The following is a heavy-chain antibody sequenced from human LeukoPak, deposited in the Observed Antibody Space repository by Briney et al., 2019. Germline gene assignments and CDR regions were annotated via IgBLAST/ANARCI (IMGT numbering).Heavy chain of an antibody. Sequence: GGSLRLSCAASGFTFGSYAMSWVRQAPGKGLEWVSAISGSGGSTYYADSVKGRFTISRDNSKNTLYLQMNSLRAEDTAVYYSAKTGVTIFGVVPFDYWGQGTLVTVSS. CDR2: ISGSGGST. V-gene: IGHV3-23*01. D-gene: IGHD3-3*01. J-gene: IGHJ4*02. CDR1: GFTFGSYA. CDR3: AKTGVTIFGVVPFDY.